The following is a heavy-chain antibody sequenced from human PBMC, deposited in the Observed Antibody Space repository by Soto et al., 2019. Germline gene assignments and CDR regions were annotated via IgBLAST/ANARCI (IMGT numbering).Heavy chain of an antibody. J-gene: IGHJ6*03. CDR1: GGSISSSSYY. CDR3: AIQRITMVRGVDYYYYMDV. Sequence: TSETLSLTCTVSGGSISSSSYYWGWIRQPPGKGLEWIGSIYYSGSTYYNPSLKSRVTISVDTSKNQFSLKLSSVTAADTAVYYCAIQRITMVRGVDYYYYMDVWGKGTTVTVSS. CDR2: IYYSGST. D-gene: IGHD3-10*01. V-gene: IGHV4-39*01.